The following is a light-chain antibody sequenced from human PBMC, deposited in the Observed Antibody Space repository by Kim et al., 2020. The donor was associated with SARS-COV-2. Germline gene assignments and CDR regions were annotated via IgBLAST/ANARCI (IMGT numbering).Light chain of an antibody. Sequence: VSPGERATLSCRANENIGTYLAWYKQKPGQAPKFLISRASTRATGVPARFTGSGSGTEFTLTISSLQSEDFAVYHCQQYNNWPWTFGQGTKVDIK. V-gene: IGKV3-15*01. CDR2: RAS. J-gene: IGKJ1*01. CDR3: QQYNNWPWT. CDR1: ENIGTY.